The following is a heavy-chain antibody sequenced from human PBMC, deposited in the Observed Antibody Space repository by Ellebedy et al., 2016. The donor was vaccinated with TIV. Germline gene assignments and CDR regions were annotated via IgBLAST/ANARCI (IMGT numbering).Heavy chain of an antibody. CDR1: GDSISNYY. CDR3: ARTFSPHCSSGVCYMAYYFDY. D-gene: IGHD2-8*01. CDR2: IHYSRGT. V-gene: IGHV4-59*08. Sequence: GSLRLSCIVSGDSISNYYWNWIRQTPGKGLEWLGHIHYSRGTIYNPSLNGRVAISVDTSKNQFSLKLSSVTAADTAVYYCARTFSPHCSSGVCYMAYYFDYWGQGTLVTVSS. J-gene: IGHJ4*02.